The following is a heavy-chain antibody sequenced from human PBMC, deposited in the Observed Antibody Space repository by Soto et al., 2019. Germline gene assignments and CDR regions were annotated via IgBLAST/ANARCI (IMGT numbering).Heavy chain of an antibody. CDR2: MYWDDDK. V-gene: IGHV2-5*02. D-gene: IGHD3-3*01. Sequence: QITLNEYGPTQVKPRQTLTLTCTLSGFSLTTSGVGVGWIRQSPGKAPEWLALMYWDDDKRYIPSLKSRLTITKVTSKNQVVLTMADLDPADTATYYCAHRVLRTVFGLVTTTAIDFDFWGQGTPVAVSS. CDR3: AHRVLRTVFGLVTTTAIDFDF. J-gene: IGHJ4*02. CDR1: GFSLTTSGVG.